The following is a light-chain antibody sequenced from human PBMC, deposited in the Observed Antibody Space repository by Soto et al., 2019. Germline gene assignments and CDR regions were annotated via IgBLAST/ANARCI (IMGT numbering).Light chain of an antibody. CDR1: SSDVGTYNY. Sequence: QSALTQPASVSGSPGQSITISCTGTSSDVGTYNYVSWHQQHPGRAPKLMIYDVTNRSSGGSNRFCGSKSGNTASLTISGLRAEDEAEYYCSSYTRSSTRYVFGTGTKLTVL. J-gene: IGLJ1*01. CDR3: SSYTRSSTRYV. CDR2: DVT. V-gene: IGLV2-14*01.